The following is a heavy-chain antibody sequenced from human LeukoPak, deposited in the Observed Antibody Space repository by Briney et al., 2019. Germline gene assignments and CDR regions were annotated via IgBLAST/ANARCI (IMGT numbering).Heavy chain of an antibody. Sequence: GGSMRLSCAAAGFTFNNYAMNWVRQAPGRWLEWVSYISGGGETTYYADYAKGRFNISRDNSQNTLYLQMNILRAEDTAEYYCARDYADYVGYFFFDYWGQGTLVSVSS. V-gene: IGHV3-23*01. CDR2: ISGGGETT. J-gene: IGHJ4*02. D-gene: IGHD4-17*01. CDR1: GFTFNNYA. CDR3: ARDYADYVGYFFFDY.